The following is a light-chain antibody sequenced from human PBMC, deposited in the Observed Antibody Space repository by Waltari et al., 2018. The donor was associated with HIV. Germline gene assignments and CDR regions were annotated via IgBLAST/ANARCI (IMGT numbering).Light chain of an antibody. J-gene: IGLJ2*01. Sequence: QSVLTQPPSVSGAPGQRVTISCTGSSSNTGAGYDVHWYQQLPGTAPKFLIYGNNNLPSGVPYRFSGSKSGTSVSLAITGLQAEDEADYFCQSYDSRLRAVVFGGGTKLTVL. CDR2: GNN. CDR3: QSYDSRLRAVV. V-gene: IGLV1-40*01. CDR1: SSNTGAGYD.